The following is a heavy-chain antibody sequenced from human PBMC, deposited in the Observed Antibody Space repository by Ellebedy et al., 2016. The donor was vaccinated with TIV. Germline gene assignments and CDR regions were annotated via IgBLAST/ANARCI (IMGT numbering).Heavy chain of an antibody. CDR1: GGSIDSYY. Sequence: GSLRLXCSVSGGSIDSYYWSWIRRPPGRGLEYIGYINYSGRTNFNPSLKSRVTLSVDLSKNQFSLRLTSVTAADTAVYYCAREDSNYSDRYYYYGLDVWGQGTTVTVSS. CDR2: INYSGRT. J-gene: IGHJ6*02. CDR3: AREDSNYSDRYYYYGLDV. D-gene: IGHD4-11*01. V-gene: IGHV4-59*01.